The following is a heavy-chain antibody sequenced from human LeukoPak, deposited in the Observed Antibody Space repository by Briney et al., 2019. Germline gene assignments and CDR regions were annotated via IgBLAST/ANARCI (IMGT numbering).Heavy chain of an antibody. CDR3: ARGRGAARRDYYYYMDV. J-gene: IGHJ6*03. CDR1: GASMSDYY. D-gene: IGHD6-6*01. Sequence: SETLSLTCTVSGASMSDYYWSWIRQPPGKGLEWIGYIYYTGSTNYNPSLKSRVTISVDTSKNQFSLKLSSVTAADTAVYYCARGRGAARRDYYYYMDVWGKGTTVTVSS. CDR2: IYYTGST. V-gene: IGHV4-59*12.